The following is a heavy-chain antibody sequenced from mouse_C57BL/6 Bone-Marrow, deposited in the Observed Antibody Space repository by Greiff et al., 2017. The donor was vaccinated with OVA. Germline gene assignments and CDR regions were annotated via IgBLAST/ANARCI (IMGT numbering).Heavy chain of an antibody. CDR3: ARGDYAMCD. CDR1: GYTFTSYW. CDR2: IDPSDSET. V-gene: IGHV1-52*01. Sequence: QVQLQQPGAELVRPGSSVKLSCKASGYTFTSYWMHWVKQRPIKGLEWIGKIDPSDSETHYNQKFKDKATLTVDKSSSTAYMQLSSLTSEDSAVYYSARGDYAMCDWGQGTSVTVSS. J-gene: IGHJ4*01.